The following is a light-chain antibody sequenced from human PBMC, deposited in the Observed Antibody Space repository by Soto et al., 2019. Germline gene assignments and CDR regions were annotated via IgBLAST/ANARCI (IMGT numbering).Light chain of an antibody. V-gene: IGKV1-5*01. CDR3: QQYDNYPLT. J-gene: IGKJ4*01. CDR1: QSVSSW. CDR2: DAS. Sequence: DIQMTQSPATLSASALDRGTSTFRGSQSVSSWLAWYQQKPGTAPKLLIFDASRLESGVPSRFSGSASGTEFTLTISSLQPDDFATYYCQQYDNYPLTFGGGTKVDIK.